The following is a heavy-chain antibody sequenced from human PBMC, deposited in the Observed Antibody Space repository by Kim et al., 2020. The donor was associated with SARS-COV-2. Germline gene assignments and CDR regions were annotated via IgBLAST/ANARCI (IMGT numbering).Heavy chain of an antibody. J-gene: IGHJ5*02. CDR3: AKDSRLLWFGEDNWFDP. V-gene: IGHV3-23*01. CDR1: GFTFSSYA. CDR2: ISGSGGST. Sequence: GGSLRLSCAASGFTFSSYAMSWVRQAPGKGLEWVSAISGSGGSTYYADSVKGRFTISRDNSKNTLYLQMNSLRAEDTAVYYCAKDSRLLWFGEDNWFDPWGQGTLVTVSS. D-gene: IGHD3-10*01.